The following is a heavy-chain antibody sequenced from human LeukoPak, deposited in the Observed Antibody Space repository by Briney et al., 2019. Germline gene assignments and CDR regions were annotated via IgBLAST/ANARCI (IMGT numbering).Heavy chain of an antibody. V-gene: IGHV3-23*01. D-gene: IGHD3-9*01. CDR3: AKWGDYDILTGYYVSDF. CDR1: GFIFRNYA. Sequence: GASLRLSCAASGFIFRNYAMSWVRQAPGKGLEWISAITGSGDTTYYADSVKGRFTISRDNSKNTLYVEMNTLRAEDTAVYYCAKWGDYDILTGYYVSDFWGQGTLVTVSS. J-gene: IGHJ4*02. CDR2: ITGSGDTT.